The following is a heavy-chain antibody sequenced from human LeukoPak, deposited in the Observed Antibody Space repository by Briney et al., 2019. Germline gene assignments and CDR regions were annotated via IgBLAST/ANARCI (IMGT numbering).Heavy chain of an antibody. D-gene: IGHD6-13*01. CDR1: GFTFSSYA. Sequence: GGSLRLSCAASGFTFSSYAMNWVRQAPGKGLEWVSVITGSGAYRYYADSVKGRFTISRDNAKNSLYLQMNSLRAEDTAVYYCARTTMYSSSTEDYWGQGTLVTVSS. CDR3: ARTTMYSSSTEDY. CDR2: ITGSGAYR. V-gene: IGHV3-21*01. J-gene: IGHJ4*02.